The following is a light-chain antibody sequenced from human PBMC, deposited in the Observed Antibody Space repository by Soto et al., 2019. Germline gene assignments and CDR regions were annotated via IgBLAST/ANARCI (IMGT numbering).Light chain of an antibody. CDR3: QNYNSVPYT. CDR2: AAS. J-gene: IGKJ2*01. V-gene: IGKV1-27*01. Sequence: EIRLTQSPSSLSASVGDRVTIACRASHDINNFLAWFQQKPGKVPELLMYAASSLKSGVTSRFSGSGSGTDFTLTIDGLQPEDFATYFCQNYNSVPYTFGPGTKLEIK. CDR1: HDINNF.